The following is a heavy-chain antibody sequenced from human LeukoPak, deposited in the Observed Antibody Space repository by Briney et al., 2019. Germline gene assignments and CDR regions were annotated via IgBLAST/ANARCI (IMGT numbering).Heavy chain of an antibody. J-gene: IGHJ3*02. Sequence: GGSLRLSCAASGFTFSSYDMHWVRQATGKGLEWVSAIGTAGDTYYPGSVKGRFTISRENAKNPLYLQMNSLRAGDTAVYYCARSTHDRQVRGVIISDAFDIWGQGTMVTVSS. V-gene: IGHV3-13*01. CDR3: ARSTHDRQVRGVIISDAFDI. CDR2: IGTAGDT. D-gene: IGHD3-10*01. CDR1: GFTFSSYD.